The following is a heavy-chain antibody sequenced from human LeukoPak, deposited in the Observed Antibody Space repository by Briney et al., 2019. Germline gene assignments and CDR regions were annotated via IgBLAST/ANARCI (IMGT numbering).Heavy chain of an antibody. CDR3: ARDEAAAGRAFDY. Sequence: SETLSLTCTVSGGSISSYYWSWIRQPAGKGLEWIGRVYSSGSTNCNPSLRSRVTMSVDTSKSQFSLKLSSASAADTAVYYCARDEAAAGRAFDYWGQGALVTVSS. J-gene: IGHJ4*02. D-gene: IGHD6-13*01. V-gene: IGHV4-4*07. CDR1: GGSISSYY. CDR2: VYSSGST.